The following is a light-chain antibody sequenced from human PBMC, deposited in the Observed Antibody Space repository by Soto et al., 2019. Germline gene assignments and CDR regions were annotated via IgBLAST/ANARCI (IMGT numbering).Light chain of an antibody. J-gene: IGLJ1*01. CDR1: TSDIGAYDY. CDR2: SVN. V-gene: IGLV2-11*01. Sequence: QSALIQPPSVSGSPGQSVTISCTGTTSDIGAYDYVSCFQHHPGTVPKPLIYSVNSRPSGVPDRFSDSKSGNPASMTISGLQPGDGADYFCFSYTSSATSGLGTGTKLTVL. CDR3: FSYTSSATSG.